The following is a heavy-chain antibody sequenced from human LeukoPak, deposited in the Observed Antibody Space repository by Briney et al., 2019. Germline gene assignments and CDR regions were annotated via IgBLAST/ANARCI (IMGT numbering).Heavy chain of an antibody. CDR2: IYTSGST. CDR3: ARGRGNWYFDL. CDR1: GGSISSYY. Sequence: SEALSLTCTVSGGSISSYYWSWIRQPPGKGLEWIGYIYTSGSTNYNPSLKSRVTISVDTSKNQFSLKLSSVTAADTAVYYCARGRGNWYFDLWGRGTLVTVSS. J-gene: IGHJ2*01. V-gene: IGHV4-4*09.